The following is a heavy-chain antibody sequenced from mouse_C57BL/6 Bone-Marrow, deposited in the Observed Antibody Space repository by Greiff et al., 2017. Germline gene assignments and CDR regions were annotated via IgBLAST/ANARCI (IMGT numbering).Heavy chain of an antibody. V-gene: IGHV1-64*01. CDR2: FHPNSGST. J-gene: IGHJ3*01. Sequence: QVQLQQPGAELVKPGASVKLSCKASGYTFTSYWMHWVKQRPGQGLEWIGMFHPNSGSTNYNEKFKSKATLTVDKSSSTAYMQLSSLTSEDSAVYYCARKRDYSNTWFAYWGQGTLVTVSA. CDR1: GYTFTSYW. D-gene: IGHD2-5*01. CDR3: ARKRDYSNTWFAY.